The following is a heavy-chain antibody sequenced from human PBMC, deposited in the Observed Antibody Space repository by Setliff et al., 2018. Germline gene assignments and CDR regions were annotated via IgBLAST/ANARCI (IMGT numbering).Heavy chain of an antibody. D-gene: IGHD2-15*01. CDR3: ARAAPLGYCSGGSCFRPPYYYYYGMDV. CDR1: GGTFSSYA. Sequence: GASVKVSCKASGGTFSSYAISWVRQAPGQGLEWMGGIIPILGIANYAQKLQGRVTITADKSTSTAYMELSSLRSEDTAVYYCARAAPLGYCSGGSCFRPPYYYYYGMDVWGQGTTVTVSS. V-gene: IGHV1-69*10. CDR2: IIPILGIA. J-gene: IGHJ6*02.